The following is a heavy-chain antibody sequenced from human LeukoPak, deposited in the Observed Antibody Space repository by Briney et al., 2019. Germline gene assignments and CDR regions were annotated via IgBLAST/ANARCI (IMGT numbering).Heavy chain of an antibody. J-gene: IGHJ6*02. Sequence: GGSLRLSCAASGFTFSNYSMNWVRQAPGKGLEWVSSISSSSSYIYYADSVKGRFTISRDNAKNSLYLQMNSLRAEDTAVYYCARDSSSSSAYYYYYYGMDVWGQGTTVTVSS. D-gene: IGHD6-6*01. CDR3: ARDSSSSSAYYYYYYGMDV. CDR2: ISSSSSYI. V-gene: IGHV3-21*01. CDR1: GFTFSNYS.